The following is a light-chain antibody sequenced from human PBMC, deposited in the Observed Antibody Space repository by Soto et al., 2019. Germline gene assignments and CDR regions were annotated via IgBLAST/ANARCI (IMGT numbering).Light chain of an antibody. V-gene: IGLV1-40*01. CDR2: GDK. Sequence: QSVLTQPPSVSGAPGQRVTISCTGSSSNIGAGFDVHWYQQLPGTAPKLLIYGDKTRPSGVPDRFSGSKSDTSASLAITGIQAEDEAHYYCQSYDISMSGSWVFGGGTKLTVL. CDR3: QSYDISMSGSWV. CDR1: SSNIGAGFD. J-gene: IGLJ3*02.